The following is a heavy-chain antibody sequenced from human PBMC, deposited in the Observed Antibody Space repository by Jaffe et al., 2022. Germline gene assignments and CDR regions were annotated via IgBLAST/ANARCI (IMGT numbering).Heavy chain of an antibody. Sequence: QVQLQESGPGLVKPSETLPLTCAVSGYSISSDSYWAWIRQSPGKGLQWIATIYHGGHTYYNPSLKSRVTISVDTSKNQFSLKLKSVTSADTAVYFCARGGAQWWLNHWGQGTLVTVSS. V-gene: IGHV4-38-2*01. D-gene: IGHD2-15*01. CDR2: IYHGGHT. CDR1: GYSISSDSY. CDR3: ARGGAQWWLNH. J-gene: IGHJ1*01.